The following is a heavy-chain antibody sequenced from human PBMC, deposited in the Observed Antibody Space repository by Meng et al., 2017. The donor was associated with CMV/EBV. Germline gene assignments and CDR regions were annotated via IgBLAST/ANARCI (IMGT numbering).Heavy chain of an antibody. CDR1: GFIFSNYW. V-gene: IGHV3-7*01. CDR2: IKQDGTER. CDR3: VRDVGGRGYSAD. J-gene: IGHJ4*02. Sequence: GESLKISCAASGFIFSNYWMSWVRQAPGKGLEWVANIKQDGTERYYVDSVKGRFTISRDNAKNSLFLHMNSLTAEDTAVYYCVRDVGGRGYSADWGQGTLVTVSS. D-gene: IGHD5-12*01.